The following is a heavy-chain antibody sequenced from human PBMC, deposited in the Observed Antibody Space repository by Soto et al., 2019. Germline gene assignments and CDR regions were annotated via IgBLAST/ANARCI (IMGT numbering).Heavy chain of an antibody. CDR1: GFAISRGFD. V-gene: IGHV4-38-2*02. CDR3: AREKVGTTFFDN. Sequence: SETLSLTCSVSGFAISRGFDWGWVRQPPGEGLEWMGSIYPSVSSYHNPSLATRLRLSIDTSKNQFTLNLTSVTAADTALYFCAREKVGTTFFDNWGQGIQVTVSS. CDR2: IYPSVSS. D-gene: IGHD1-1*01. J-gene: IGHJ4*02.